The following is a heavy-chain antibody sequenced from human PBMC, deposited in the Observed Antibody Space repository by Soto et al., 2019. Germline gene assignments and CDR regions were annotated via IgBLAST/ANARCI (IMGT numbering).Heavy chain of an antibody. CDR3: ARDSKSGYDLLRFDS. D-gene: IGHD5-12*01. V-gene: IGHV4-59*01. Sequence: SETLSLTCTVSGASISDYSWSWIRQPPGKGLEWIGYIYHTGSTNYNPSLKSRVSFSMDTSMNKFSLRLSSVTAADTAFYFCARDSKSGYDLLRFDSWGQGTLVTVSS. J-gene: IGHJ4*02. CDR1: GASISDYS. CDR2: IYHTGST.